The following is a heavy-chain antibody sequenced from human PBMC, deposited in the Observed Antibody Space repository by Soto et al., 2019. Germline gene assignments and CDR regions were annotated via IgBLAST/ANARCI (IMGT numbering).Heavy chain of an antibody. J-gene: IGHJ3*02. Sequence: EVKVVESGGGLVQPGGSLRLSCAGSEFSFSDHYMDWVRQAPGKGLEWVGRSRNRPKKYTTEYAASVKGRFTISRDDSMNSLYLQMNSLKTEDTAVYYCVRMSAAASNAFDIWGQGTMVTVSS. CDR1: EFSFSDHY. CDR3: VRMSAAASNAFDI. CDR2: SRNRPKKYTT. V-gene: IGHV3-72*01. D-gene: IGHD6-13*01.